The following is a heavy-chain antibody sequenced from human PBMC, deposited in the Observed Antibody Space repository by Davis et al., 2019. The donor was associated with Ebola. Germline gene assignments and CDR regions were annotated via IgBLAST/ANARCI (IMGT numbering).Heavy chain of an antibody. CDR1: GFTSIIYA. CDR2: ITGNGDKT. J-gene: IGHJ4*02. V-gene: IGHV3-23*01. D-gene: IGHD6-19*01. CDR3: AREDGSGWLILDY. Sequence: GGSLRLSCAVSGFTSIIYAMSWVRQAPGKGLEWVSTITGNGDKTYAADSVKGRFTASRDNSKNTVSLQMNSLRPEDTAVYYCAREDGSGWLILDYWGPGTLVTVSS.